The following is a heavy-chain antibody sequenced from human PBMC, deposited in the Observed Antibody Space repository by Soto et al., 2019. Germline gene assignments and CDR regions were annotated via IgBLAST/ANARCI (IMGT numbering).Heavy chain of an antibody. J-gene: IGHJ5*02. CDR2: TYYRSKWYN. CDR3: ARDEIFSFHSNYGIRFDP. D-gene: IGHD4-4*01. CDR1: GDSVSSNSAA. Sequence: KQSQTLSLTCAISGDSVSSNSAAWNWIRQSPSRGLEWLGRTYYRSKWYNDYAVSVKSRITINPDTSKNQFSLQLNSVTPEDTAVYYCARDEIFSFHSNYGIRFDPWGQGTLVTVSS. V-gene: IGHV6-1*01.